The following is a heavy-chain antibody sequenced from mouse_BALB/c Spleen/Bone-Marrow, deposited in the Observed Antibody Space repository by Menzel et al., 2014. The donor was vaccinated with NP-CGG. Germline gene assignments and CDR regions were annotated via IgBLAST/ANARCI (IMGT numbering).Heavy chain of an antibody. D-gene: IGHD2-10*02. CDR3: ARDVGYGNYFVY. CDR2: SRNKAKHYTT. J-gene: IGHJ3*01. Sequence: EVQGVESGGGLVQPGDSLRLSCATSGFTFSDFYKEWVRQPPGKRLEWIAASRNKAKHYTTEYSASVKGRFIVSRDTSQSILYLQMNALRAEDTAIYYCARDVGYGNYFVYWGQGTLVTVSA. CDR1: GFTFSDFY. V-gene: IGHV7-1*02.